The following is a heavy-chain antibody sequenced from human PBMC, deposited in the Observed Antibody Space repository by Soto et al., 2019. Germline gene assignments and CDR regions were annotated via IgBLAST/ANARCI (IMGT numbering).Heavy chain of an antibody. CDR1: GYTFTSYA. CDR2: INAGNGNT. Sequence: QVQLVQSGAEVKKPGASVKVSCKASGYTFTSYAMHWVRQAPGQRLEWMGWINAGNGNTKYSQKVQVRVTITRDTSASTAYTELSSLRSEDTAVYYCARSITLAGDYWGQGTLVTVSS. CDR3: ARSITLAGDY. D-gene: IGHD1-20*01. V-gene: IGHV1-3*01. J-gene: IGHJ4*02.